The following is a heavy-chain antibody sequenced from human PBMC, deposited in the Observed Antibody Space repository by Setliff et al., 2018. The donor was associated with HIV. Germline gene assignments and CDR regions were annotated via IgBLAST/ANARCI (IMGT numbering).Heavy chain of an antibody. V-gene: IGHV3-48*03. J-gene: IGHJ3*01. CDR2: ISSSGSTI. Sequence: LRLSCAASGFTFSSYEMNWVHQAPGKGLEWVSDISSSGSTIYYADSVKGRFTISRDNAKNSLYLQMNSLRAEDTAVYYCAKQRYYDGNDGFDVWGQGTMVTVSS. D-gene: IGHD3-3*01. CDR1: GFTFSSYE. CDR3: AKQRYYDGNDGFDV.